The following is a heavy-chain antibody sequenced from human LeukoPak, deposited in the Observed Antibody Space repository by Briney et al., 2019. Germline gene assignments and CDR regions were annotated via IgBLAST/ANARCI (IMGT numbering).Heavy chain of an antibody. CDR2: IYYSGST. CDR3: ARDGRIAGHVFDP. J-gene: IGHJ5*02. V-gene: IGHV4-61*01. Sequence: PSETLSLTCTVSGYAISSGFYWGWIRQPPGKGLEWIGYIYYSGSTNYNPSLKSRVTISVDTSKNQFSLKLSSVTAADTAVYYCARDGRIAGHVFDPWGQGTLVTVSS. CDR1: GYAISSGFY. D-gene: IGHD6-13*01.